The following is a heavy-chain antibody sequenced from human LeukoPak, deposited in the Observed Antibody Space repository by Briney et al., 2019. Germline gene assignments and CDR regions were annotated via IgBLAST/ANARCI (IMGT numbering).Heavy chain of an antibody. CDR2: ISSSSSTI. V-gene: IGHV3-48*01. Sequence: GGSLRLTCAASGFTFSSYSMNWVRQAPGKGLEWVSYISSSSSTIYYADSVKGRFTISRDNAKNSLYLQMNSLRAEDTAVYYCARDSYDSFFDYWGQGTLVTVSS. J-gene: IGHJ4*02. CDR1: GFTFSSYS. CDR3: ARDSYDSFFDY. D-gene: IGHD5-12*01.